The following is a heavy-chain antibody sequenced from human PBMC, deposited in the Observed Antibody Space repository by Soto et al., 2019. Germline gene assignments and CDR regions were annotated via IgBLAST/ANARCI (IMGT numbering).Heavy chain of an antibody. D-gene: IGHD2-15*01. CDR1: GYTFTSYG. J-gene: IGHJ5*02. CDR3: ARISSVGYCSGGSCYPPDNWFDP. V-gene: IGHV1-18*01. Sequence: ASVNVSCKDSGYTFTSYGIRWVRQAPGQGLERIGRISAYNSNTNYAQKHKGRVTMTTDTSTSTGYMELRSLRSDDTAVYYCARISSVGYCSGGSCYPPDNWFDPWGQGTLVTVSS. CDR2: ISAYNSNT.